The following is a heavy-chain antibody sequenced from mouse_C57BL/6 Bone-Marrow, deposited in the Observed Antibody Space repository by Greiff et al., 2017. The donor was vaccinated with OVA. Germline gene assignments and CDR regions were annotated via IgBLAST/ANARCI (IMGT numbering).Heavy chain of an antibody. CDR2: IDPSDSET. J-gene: IGHJ2*01. CDR1: GYTFTSYW. CDR3: ARSQLRLLFDY. D-gene: IGHD3-2*02. V-gene: IGHV1-52*01. Sequence: VQLQQPGAELVRPGSSVKLSCKASGYTFTSYWMHWVKQRPIQGLEWIGNIDPSDSETHYNQKFKDKATLTVDKSSSTAYMQLSSLTSEDSAVYFCARSQLRLLFDYWGQGTTLTVSS.